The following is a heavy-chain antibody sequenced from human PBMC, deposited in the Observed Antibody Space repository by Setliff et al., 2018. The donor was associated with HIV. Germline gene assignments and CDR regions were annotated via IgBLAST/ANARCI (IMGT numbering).Heavy chain of an antibody. J-gene: IGHJ4*02. V-gene: IGHV4-31*03. Sequence: NPSETLSLTCTVSGGSINSGGYYWSWIRQHPGKGLEWIGYIYYSGSTYYNPSLKSRVTISVDTSKNQFSLKLSSVTAADTAVYYCARGRGSYWGQGTLVTVSS. D-gene: IGHD1-26*01. CDR1: GGSINSGGYY. CDR3: ARGRGSY. CDR2: IYYSGST.